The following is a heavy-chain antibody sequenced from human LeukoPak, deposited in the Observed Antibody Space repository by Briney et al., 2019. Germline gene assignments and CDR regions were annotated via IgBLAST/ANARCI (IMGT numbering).Heavy chain of an antibody. Sequence: ASVKVSCKASGYTFTSYGISWVRQAPGQGLEWMGWISAYNGNTNYAQKLQGRVTMTTDTSTSTAYMGLRSLRSDDTAVYYCARDSYYYDSSGYPLHMAFDIWGQGTMVTVSS. J-gene: IGHJ3*02. CDR3: ARDSYYYDSSGYPLHMAFDI. D-gene: IGHD3-22*01. V-gene: IGHV1-18*01. CDR1: GYTFTSYG. CDR2: ISAYNGNT.